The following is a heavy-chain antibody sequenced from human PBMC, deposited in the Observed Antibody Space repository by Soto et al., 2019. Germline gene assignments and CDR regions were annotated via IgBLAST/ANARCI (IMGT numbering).Heavy chain of an antibody. V-gene: IGHV3-33*01. D-gene: IGHD6-13*01. J-gene: IGHJ4*02. Sequence: QVQLVESGGCVVQPGRSLRLSCAASGFTFSSYGMHWVRQAPGKGLEWVAVIWYDGSNKYYADSVKGRFTISRDNSKNTLYLKMNSLRAEDTAVYYCARWGIAAGDYWGQGTLVTVSS. CDR1: GFTFSSYG. CDR3: ARWGIAAGDY. CDR2: IWYDGSNK.